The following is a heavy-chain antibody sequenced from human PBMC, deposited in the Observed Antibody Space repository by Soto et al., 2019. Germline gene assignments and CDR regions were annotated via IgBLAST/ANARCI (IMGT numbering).Heavy chain of an antibody. D-gene: IGHD3-22*01. V-gene: IGHV3-53*01. CDR2: IYTGDTP. CDR3: GKDRYYDSRIIDS. CDR1: RFTVGSSY. J-gene: IGHJ4*02. Sequence: GGSLRLSCAASRFTVGSSYVSWVRQAPGKGLEWVSVIYTGDTPYYADSVKGRFTISRDNSKNTLFLQMNGLRVDDTAVYYCGKDRYYDSRIIDSWGSGTLVTVSS.